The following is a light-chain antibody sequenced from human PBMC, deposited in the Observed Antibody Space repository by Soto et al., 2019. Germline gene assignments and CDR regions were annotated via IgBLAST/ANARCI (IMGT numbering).Light chain of an antibody. CDR3: QQYETLYT. CDR2: DAS. CDR1: QDISIY. Sequence: IQMTQSPSSLSASVGDSVTITCQASQDISIYLHWYQQHPGKAPKLLIYDASNLEAGGPSRFSGSGSGTPFSLNISSLQHEDFPTYYCQQYETLYTFGPWTKLEI. V-gene: IGKV1-33*01. J-gene: IGKJ2*01.